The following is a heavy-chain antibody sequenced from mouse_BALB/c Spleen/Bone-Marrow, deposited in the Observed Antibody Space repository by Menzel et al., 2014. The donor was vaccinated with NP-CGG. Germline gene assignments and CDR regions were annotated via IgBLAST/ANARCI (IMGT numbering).Heavy chain of an antibody. CDR3: ARSDGYRAMDY. CDR1: GYAFSNSW. Sequence: VQLVESGPELVKPGASVKISCKASGYAFSNSWMNWVKQRPGQGLGWIGRIYPGDGDTYYNGKFKDKATLTADKSSSTAYMQLSSLTSVDSAVYFCARSDGYRAMDYWGQGTSVTVSS. D-gene: IGHD2-3*01. CDR2: IYPGDGDT. V-gene: IGHV1-82*01. J-gene: IGHJ4*01.